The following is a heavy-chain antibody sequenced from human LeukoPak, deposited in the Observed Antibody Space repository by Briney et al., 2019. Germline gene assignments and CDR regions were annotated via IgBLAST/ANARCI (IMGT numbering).Heavy chain of an antibody. CDR2: INCNSGGT. D-gene: IGHD3-3*01. J-gene: IGHJ4*02. CDR3: ARDLTIVGGVTDPRIRGH. V-gene: IGHV1-2*02. Sequence: GASVKVSCKASGYTFTGYFMHWVRQAPGQGLEWMGWINCNSGGTRYPQKFRGRVSMTRDTSINTAYLELSSLRSDDTAVYYCARDLTIVGGVTDPRIRGHWGQGTLVTVSS. CDR1: GYTFTGYF.